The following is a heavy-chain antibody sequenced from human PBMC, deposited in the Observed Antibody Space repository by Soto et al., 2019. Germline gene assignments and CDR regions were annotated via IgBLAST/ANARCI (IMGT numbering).Heavy chain of an antibody. J-gene: IGHJ4*02. V-gene: IGHV3-23*01. Sequence: ELQLLESGGGLVQPGGSLRLSCEASGFIFGAYAMAWVRQAPGKGLEWVASISDTVGTTYYADSVKGRFTISRDKSKHTLFLQMNSLRVDDTAVYYCAKAQWLLGGDYFDSWGQGTLVTVSS. CDR1: GFIFGAYA. CDR3: AKAQWLLGGDYFDS. CDR2: ISDTVGTT. D-gene: IGHD5-12*01.